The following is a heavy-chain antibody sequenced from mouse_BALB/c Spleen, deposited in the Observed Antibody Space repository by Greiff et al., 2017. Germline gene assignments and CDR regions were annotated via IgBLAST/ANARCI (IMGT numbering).Heavy chain of an antibody. V-gene: IGHV1S81*02. Sequence: QVQLQQSGAELVKPGASVKLSCKASGYTFTSYYMYWVKQRPGQGLEWIGEINPSNGGTNFNEKFKSKATLTVDKSSSTAYMQLSSLTSEDSAVYYCTREGYFDYWGQGTTLTVSS. CDR2: INPSNGGT. CDR1: GYTFTSYY. J-gene: IGHJ2*01. CDR3: TREGYFDY.